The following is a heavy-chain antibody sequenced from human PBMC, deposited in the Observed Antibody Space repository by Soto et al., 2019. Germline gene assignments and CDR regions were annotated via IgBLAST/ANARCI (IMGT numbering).Heavy chain of an antibody. CDR2: INAGNGNT. V-gene: IGHV1-3*01. CDR3: ARGGSLYWYFDL. Sequence: QVQLVQSGAEVKKPGASVKVSCKASGYTFTSYAMHWVRQAPGQRLEWMGWINAGNGNTKYSQKXXGXXTITRDTSASTAYMELSSLRSEDTAVYYWARGGSLYWYFDLWGRGTLVTVSS. J-gene: IGHJ2*01. D-gene: IGHD1-26*01. CDR1: GYTFTSYA.